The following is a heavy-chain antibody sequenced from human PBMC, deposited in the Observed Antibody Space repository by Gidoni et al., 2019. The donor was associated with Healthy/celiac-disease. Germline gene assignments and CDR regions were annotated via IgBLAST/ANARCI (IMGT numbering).Heavy chain of an antibody. J-gene: IGHJ4*02. Sequence: EVQLVESGGGLVQPGRSLRLSCAASGFTFDAYAMHWVRQAPGKGLEWVSGISWNSGSIGYADSVKGRFTISRDNAKNSLYLQMNSLRAEDTALYYCAKGNREDYGDLYYFDYWGQGTLVTVSS. D-gene: IGHD4-17*01. CDR1: GFTFDAYA. V-gene: IGHV3-9*01. CDR2: ISWNSGSI. CDR3: AKGNREDYGDLYYFDY.